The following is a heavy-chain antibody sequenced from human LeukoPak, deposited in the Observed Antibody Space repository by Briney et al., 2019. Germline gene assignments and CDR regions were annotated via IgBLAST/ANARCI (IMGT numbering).Heavy chain of an antibody. V-gene: IGHV1-2*02. CDR3: ARSIYYDFWSGPLDY. J-gene: IGHJ4*02. Sequence: ASVKVSCKASGYTFTGYYMHWVRQAPGQGLEWMGWINPNSGGTNYAQKFQGRVTMTRDTSIGTAYMELSRLRSDDTAVYYCARSIYYDFWSGPLDYWGQGTLVTVSS. D-gene: IGHD3-3*01. CDR2: INPNSGGT. CDR1: GYTFTGYY.